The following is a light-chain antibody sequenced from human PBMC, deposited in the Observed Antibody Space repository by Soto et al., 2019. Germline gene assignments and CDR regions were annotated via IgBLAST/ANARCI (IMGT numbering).Light chain of an antibody. V-gene: IGLV1-40*01. CDR3: QSYDSSLSAVV. CDR2: VNS. Sequence: QSVLTQPPSVSGAPGQRVTISCTGSSSNIGAGYDVHWYQQFLGTAPKLLIYVNSNRPSGVSDRFSGSKSGTSASLAITGLQAEDEADYYCQSYDSSLSAVVFGGGTKLTVL. CDR1: SSNIGAGYD. J-gene: IGLJ2*01.